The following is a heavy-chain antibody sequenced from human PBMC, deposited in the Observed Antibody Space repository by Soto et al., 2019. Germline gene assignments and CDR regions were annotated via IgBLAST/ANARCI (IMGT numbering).Heavy chain of an antibody. CDR1: GGSITSTNW. D-gene: IGHD3-10*01. Sequence: QVQLQESGPGLVEPSGILSLTCAVSGGSITSTNWWSWVRQPPGKGLEWIGEIHYSGTTNYNPSLKSRVIISVDTSKNQFSLKLSSVTAADTAVYYCARQGGYFDDYWGQGTLVTVSS. V-gene: IGHV4-4*02. CDR3: ARQGGYFDDY. J-gene: IGHJ4*02. CDR2: IHYSGTT.